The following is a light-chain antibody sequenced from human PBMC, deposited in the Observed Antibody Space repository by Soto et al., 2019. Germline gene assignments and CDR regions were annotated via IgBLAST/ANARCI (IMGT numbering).Light chain of an antibody. J-gene: IGKJ4*01. Sequence: EILMTQSPATLSVSPGERATLSCRASQSVSSNLAWYQQQPGQAPRLLIYGASTRATGIPARFSGSGSGTEFTLTISSLQSEDFAVYYWQQYNNWPPLTFGGGTKVEIK. CDR2: GAS. V-gene: IGKV3-15*01. CDR1: QSVSSN. CDR3: QQYNNWPPLT.